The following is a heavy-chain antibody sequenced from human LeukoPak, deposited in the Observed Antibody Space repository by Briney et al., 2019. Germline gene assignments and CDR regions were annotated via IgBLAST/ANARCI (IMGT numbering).Heavy chain of an antibody. CDR3: AKRSAESSGYFNY. CDR2: ITGSGAFT. V-gene: IGHV3-23*01. D-gene: IGHD6-19*01. CDR1: GFAFSNYG. J-gene: IGHJ4*02. Sequence: GGSLRLSCAASGFAFSNYGMNWVRQAPGKGLEWVSAITGSGAFTDYADSVMGRFTISRDNSKNTLYLQMNSLRAEDTAVYYCAKRSAESSGYFNYWGQGILVTVSS.